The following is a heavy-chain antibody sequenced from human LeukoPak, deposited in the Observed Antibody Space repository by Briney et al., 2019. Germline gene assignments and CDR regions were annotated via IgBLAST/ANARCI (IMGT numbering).Heavy chain of an antibody. D-gene: IGHD2-15*01. CDR3: GGGRLDC. J-gene: IGHJ4*02. V-gene: IGHV3-53*01. CDR1: GLTVSTTY. Sequence: PGGSLRLSCAASGLTVSTTYMMWVRQAPGKGLGWVSGIYSDATAFYADSVKGRFSVSRDESQDTLYLHMNSLRGDDTAVYFCGGGRLDCWGQGTPVTVPS. CDR2: IYSDATA.